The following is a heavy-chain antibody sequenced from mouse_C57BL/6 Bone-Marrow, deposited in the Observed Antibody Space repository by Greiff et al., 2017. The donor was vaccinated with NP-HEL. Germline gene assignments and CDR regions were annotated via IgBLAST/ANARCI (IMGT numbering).Heavy chain of an antibody. V-gene: IGHV5-15*01. CDR3: ARPYYGSSFAWFAY. Sequence: EVMLVESGGGLVQPGGSLKLSCAASGFTFSDYGMAWVRQAPRKGPEWVAFISNLAYSIYYADTVTGRFTISRENAKNTLYLEMSSLRSEDTAMYYCARPYYGSSFAWFAYWGQGTLVTVSA. J-gene: IGHJ3*01. D-gene: IGHD1-1*01. CDR1: GFTFSDYG. CDR2: ISNLAYSI.